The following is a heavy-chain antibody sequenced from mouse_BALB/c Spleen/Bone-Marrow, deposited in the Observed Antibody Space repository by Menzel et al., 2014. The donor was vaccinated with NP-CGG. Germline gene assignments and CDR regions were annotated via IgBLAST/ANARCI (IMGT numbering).Heavy chain of an antibody. CDR2: IDPYSGDT. J-gene: IGHJ3*01. CDR3: ASCGNYEAWFAY. V-gene: IGHV1S135*01. D-gene: IGHD2-1*01. Sequence: QLQESGPELVKPGASVKVSCKASGYAFTSYNIYWVKQSHGKSLEWIGYIDPYSGDTNYNQKFKVKATLTVDKSSSTAYMHLNSLTSEDSAVYYCASCGNYEAWFAYWGQGTLVTVSA. CDR1: GYAFTSYN.